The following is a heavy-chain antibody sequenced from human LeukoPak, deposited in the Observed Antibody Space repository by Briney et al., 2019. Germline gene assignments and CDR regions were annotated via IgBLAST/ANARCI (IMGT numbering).Heavy chain of an antibody. J-gene: IGHJ6*03. CDR3: ARAGVGGQFYYYMDV. CDR2: IRYDGSNK. D-gene: IGHD3-3*01. V-gene: IGHV3-30*02. CDR1: GFTFSSYG. Sequence: PGGSLRLSCAASGFTFSSYGMSWVRQAPGKGLEWVAFIRYDGSNKYYADSVKGRFTISRDNSKNTLYLQMNSLRAEDTAVYYCARAGVGGQFYYYMDVWGKGTTVTVSS.